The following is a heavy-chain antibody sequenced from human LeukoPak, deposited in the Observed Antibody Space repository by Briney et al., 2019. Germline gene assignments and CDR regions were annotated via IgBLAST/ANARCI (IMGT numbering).Heavy chain of an antibody. V-gene: IGHV3-15*01. CDR2: IKSKTDGGTI. D-gene: IGHD6-19*01. CDR3: TTLSIVVAGN. Sequence: GGSLRLSCAASGFTFSNSWMNWVRQAPGKGLECIARIKSKTDGGTIDYAAPVEGRFTISRDDSKNTLYLQMNSLISEDTAVYYCTTLSIVVAGNWGQGTLVTVSS. J-gene: IGHJ4*02. CDR1: GFTFSNSW.